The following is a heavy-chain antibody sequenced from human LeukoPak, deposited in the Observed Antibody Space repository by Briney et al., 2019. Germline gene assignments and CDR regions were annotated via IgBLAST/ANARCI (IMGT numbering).Heavy chain of an antibody. D-gene: IGHD6-19*01. V-gene: IGHV3-23*01. J-gene: IGHJ4*02. Sequence: KSGGSLRLSCAASGFTFSSYAMSWVRQAPGKGLEWVSAISGSGGSTYYADSVKGRFTISRDNSKNTLYLQMNSLRAEDTAVYYCAKELTPAVAVAGTDYFDYWGQGTLVTVSS. CDR3: AKELTPAVAVAGTDYFDY. CDR2: ISGSGGST. CDR1: GFTFSSYA.